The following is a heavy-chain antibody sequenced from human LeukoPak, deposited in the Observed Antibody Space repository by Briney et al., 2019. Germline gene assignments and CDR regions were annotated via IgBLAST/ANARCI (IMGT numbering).Heavy chain of an antibody. CDR1: AYTFTDYY. V-gene: IGHV1-2*04. Sequence: ASVKVSCKASAYTFTDYYMHWVRQAPGQGLEWMGWINPTSGGTKYAQKFHGWVTLTRDTSISTAYIELTGLESDDTAVYYCARWDTDGLDYWGQGTLVTVSS. D-gene: IGHD5-18*01. J-gene: IGHJ4*02. CDR2: INPTSGGT. CDR3: ARWDTDGLDY.